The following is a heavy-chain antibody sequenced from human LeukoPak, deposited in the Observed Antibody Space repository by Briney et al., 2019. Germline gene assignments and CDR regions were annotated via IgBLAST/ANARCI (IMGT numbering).Heavy chain of an antibody. Sequence: ASVKVSCKASGYTFTSYGISWVRQAPGQGLEWMGWISAYNGNTNYAQKFQGRVTMTRDTSTSTVYMELSSLRSEDTAVYYCARDKQGSSGWPTLDYWGQGTLVTVSS. CDR3: ARDKQGSSGWPTLDY. J-gene: IGHJ4*02. V-gene: IGHV1-18*01. CDR1: GYTFTSYG. CDR2: ISAYNGNT. D-gene: IGHD6-19*01.